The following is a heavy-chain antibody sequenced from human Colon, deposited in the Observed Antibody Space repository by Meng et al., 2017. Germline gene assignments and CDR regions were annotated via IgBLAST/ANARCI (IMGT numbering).Heavy chain of an antibody. D-gene: IGHD4-17*01. Sequence: GESLKIPCAASGFTFSDYWMNWVRQVSGKGLEWVSRINGDGGSVSYADSVKGRFTISRDNSKSTLYLQMNDLRADDTVVYYCASLSPPVTEKWIDPWGQGTLVTVSS. V-gene: IGHV3-74*01. CDR2: INGDGGSV. J-gene: IGHJ5*02. CDR3: ASLSPPVTEKWIDP. CDR1: GFTFSDYW.